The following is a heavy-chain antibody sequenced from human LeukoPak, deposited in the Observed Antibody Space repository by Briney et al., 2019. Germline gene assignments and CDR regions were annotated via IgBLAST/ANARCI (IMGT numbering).Heavy chain of an antibody. CDR1: SGSISISLYY. V-gene: IGHV4-31*03. CDR2: IYYSGST. D-gene: IGHD5/OR15-5a*01. Sequence: SETLCLTCMVSSGSISISLYYWSWIRQHPGKGLEWIGYIYYSGSTYYNPSLKSRVTISVDTSKNQFSLKLSSVTAADTAVYYCERGVICLQLFFFLFCGQGTLVTVSS. CDR3: ERGVICLQLFFFLF. J-gene: IGHJ4*01.